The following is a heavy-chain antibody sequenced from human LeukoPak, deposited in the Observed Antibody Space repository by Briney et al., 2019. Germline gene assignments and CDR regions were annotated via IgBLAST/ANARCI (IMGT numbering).Heavy chain of an antibody. D-gene: IGHD5-24*01. Sequence: GGSLRLSCAASGFTFSSYAMHWVRQAPGKGLEWVSVIYSGGSTYYADSVKGRFTISRDNSKNTLYLQMNSLRAEDTAVYYCARGDRDGYNYAYWGQGTLVTVSS. CDR3: ARGDRDGYNYAY. CDR1: GFTFSSYA. CDR2: IYSGGST. V-gene: IGHV3-53*01. J-gene: IGHJ4*02.